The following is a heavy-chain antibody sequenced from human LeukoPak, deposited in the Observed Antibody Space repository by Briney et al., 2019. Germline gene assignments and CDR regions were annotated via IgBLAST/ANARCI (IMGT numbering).Heavy chain of an antibody. CDR3: ARASLGYYDSSGYWAGAFDI. CDR2: INTDGSST. Sequence: AGGSLRLSCAVSEFTFSNYWMHWVRQAPGKGLVWVSRINTDGSSTYYADSVKGRFTISRDNSKNTLYLQMNSLRAEDTAVYYCARASLGYYDSSGYWAGAFDIWGQGTMVTVSS. J-gene: IGHJ3*02. D-gene: IGHD3-22*01. CDR1: EFTFSNYW. V-gene: IGHV3-74*01.